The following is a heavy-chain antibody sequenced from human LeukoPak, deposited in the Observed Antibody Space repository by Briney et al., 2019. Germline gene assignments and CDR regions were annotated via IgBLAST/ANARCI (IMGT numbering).Heavy chain of an antibody. CDR1: GYTFTGYY. V-gene: IGHV1-2*02. CDR3: ARGSRKYSSGWYYFDY. CDR2: INPNSGGT. D-gene: IGHD6-19*01. Sequence: GASVKVSCKASGYTFTGYYMHWVRQAPGQGLDWMGWINPNSGGTNYAQKFQGRVTMTRDTSISTAYMELSRLRSDDTAVYYCARGSRKYSSGWYYFDYWGQGTLVTVSS. J-gene: IGHJ4*02.